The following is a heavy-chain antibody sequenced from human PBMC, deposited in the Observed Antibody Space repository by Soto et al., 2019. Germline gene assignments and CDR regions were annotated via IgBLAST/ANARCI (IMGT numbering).Heavy chain of an antibody. J-gene: IGHJ4*02. Sequence: ASVKVSCKASGYTFTSYAMHWVRQAPGQRLEWMGWINAGNGNTKYSQKFQGRVTITGDTSASTAYMELSSLRSEDTAVYYCARSFRWYSSGWWDYWGQGTLVTVSS. V-gene: IGHV1-3*01. CDR3: ARSFRWYSSGWWDY. CDR1: GYTFTSYA. D-gene: IGHD6-19*01. CDR2: INAGNGNT.